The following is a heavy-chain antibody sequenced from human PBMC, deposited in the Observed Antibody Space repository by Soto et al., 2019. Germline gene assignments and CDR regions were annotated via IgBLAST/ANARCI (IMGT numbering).Heavy chain of an antibody. V-gene: IGHV1-46*01. CDR1: GYTFGNYY. J-gene: IGHJ4*01. Sequence: ASVKVSCKASGYTFGNYYMHWVRQAPGQGLEWMGLINPSDQGIRYAQKFQGRVFMSTDTSTSTVYMELSSLRSDDTAVYYCSRVGPTYFQDSSGNYDAYWGRG. CDR3: SRVGPTYFQDSSGNYDAY. CDR2: INPSDQGI. D-gene: IGHD3-22*01.